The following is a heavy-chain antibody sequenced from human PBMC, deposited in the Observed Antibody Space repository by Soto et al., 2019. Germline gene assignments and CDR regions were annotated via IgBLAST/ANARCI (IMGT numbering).Heavy chain of an antibody. Sequence: QVQLVESGGGVVQPGRSLRLSCAASGFTFSSYGMHWVRQAPGKGLEGVAVIWYDGSNKYYADSVKGRFTISRDNSKNTLYLQMNSLRAEDTAVYYCARVLGTWIQLWLPDYWGQGTLVTVSS. V-gene: IGHV3-33*01. CDR1: GFTFSSYG. D-gene: IGHD5-18*01. CDR3: ARVLGTWIQLWLPDY. CDR2: IWYDGSNK. J-gene: IGHJ4*02.